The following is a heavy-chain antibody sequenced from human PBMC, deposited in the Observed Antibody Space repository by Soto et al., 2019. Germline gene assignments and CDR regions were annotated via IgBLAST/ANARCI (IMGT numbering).Heavy chain of an antibody. D-gene: IGHD5-12*01. CDR3: ARVGHNGYDLDFDY. J-gene: IGHJ4*02. Sequence: GGSLRLSCAASGFTFILYGIHFFRHSPCKGLEWVAVIWNDGSEKNYADSVKGRFTLSGDSSKNTLYLEMNSLRVEDTAVYYCARVGHNGYDLDFDYWGQGTLVTVSS. CDR2: IWNDGSEK. CDR1: GFTFILYG. V-gene: IGHV3-33*01.